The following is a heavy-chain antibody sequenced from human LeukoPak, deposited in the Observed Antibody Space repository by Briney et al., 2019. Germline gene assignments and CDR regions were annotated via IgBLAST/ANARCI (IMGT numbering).Heavy chain of an antibody. V-gene: IGHV4-4*07. J-gene: IGHJ4*02. D-gene: IGHD3-22*01. Sequence: PSETLSLTCTVSGGSLGTFYWSWIRQSARKGLEYIGRIHPTGSSNYKPSLKSRLTMSIDTSKNQFSMTLQFVTAADTAVYFCSRAHSGFYLDAWGQGTLVTVSS. CDR1: GGSLGTFY. CDR3: SRAHSGFYLDA. CDR2: IHPTGSS.